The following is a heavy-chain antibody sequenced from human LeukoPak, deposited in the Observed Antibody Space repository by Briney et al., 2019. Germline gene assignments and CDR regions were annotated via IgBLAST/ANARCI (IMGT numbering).Heavy chain of an antibody. J-gene: IGHJ4*02. CDR1: GFTLSSYE. CDR3: ARDSELAGDRSEY. V-gene: IGHV3-48*03. Sequence: GGSLRLSCAASGFTLSSYEMNWVRQAPGKGLEWVSHISTGGTTLYEDSVKGRFTISRDDAKNSLYLQMNSLRAEDTAIYYCARDSELAGDRSEYWGRGTLVTVSS. D-gene: IGHD1-7*01. CDR2: ISTGGTT.